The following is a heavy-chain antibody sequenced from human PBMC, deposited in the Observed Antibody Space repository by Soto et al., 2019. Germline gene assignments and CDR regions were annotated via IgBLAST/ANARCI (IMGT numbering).Heavy chain of an antibody. D-gene: IGHD6-19*01. CDR2: INPNSGGT. J-gene: IGHJ4*02. V-gene: IGHV1-2*02. CDR3: ARARVAVARIDY. CDR1: GYTFTGYY. Sequence: ASVKVSCKASGYTFTGYYMHWVRQAPGQGLEWMGWINPNSGGTNYAQKFQGRVTMTRDTSISTAYMELSRLRSDDTAVYYCARARVAVARIDYWGQGTMVALSS.